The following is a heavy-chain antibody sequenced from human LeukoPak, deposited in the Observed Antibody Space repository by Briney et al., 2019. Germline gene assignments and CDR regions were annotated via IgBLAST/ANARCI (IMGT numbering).Heavy chain of an antibody. CDR3: AAGGDYYDSSGYLDY. Sequence: SETLSLTCTVSGGSISSYYWSWIWQPPGKGLEWIGYIYYSGSTNYNPSLKSRVTISVDTSKNQFSLKLSSVTAADTAVYYCAAGGDYYDSSGYLDYWGQGTLVTVSS. V-gene: IGHV4-59*01. J-gene: IGHJ4*02. CDR1: GGSISSYY. D-gene: IGHD3-22*01. CDR2: IYYSGST.